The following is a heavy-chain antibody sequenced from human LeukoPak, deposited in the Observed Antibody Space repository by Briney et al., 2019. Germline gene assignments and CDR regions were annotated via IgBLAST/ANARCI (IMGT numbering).Heavy chain of an antibody. CDR3: AITASYSGNYYGYFQH. J-gene: IGHJ1*01. CDR2: INVDGSST. Sequence: GGSLRLSCAASGFTFSNYWMHWVRQVPGKGLVWVSRINVDGSSTNYADSVKGRFTISRDNAKNTLYLQMNSLRAEDTAVYYCAITASYSGNYYGYFQHWGQGTLVTVSS. CDR1: GFTFSNYW. D-gene: IGHD1-26*01. V-gene: IGHV3-74*01.